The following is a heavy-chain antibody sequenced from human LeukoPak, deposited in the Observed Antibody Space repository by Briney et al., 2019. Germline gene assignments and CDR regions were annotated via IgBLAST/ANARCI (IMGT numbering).Heavy chain of an antibody. Sequence: SETLSLTCTVSGGSISSSSYYWGWIRQPPGKGLEWIGSIYYSGSTYYNPSLKSRVTISVDTSKNQFSLKLSSVTAADTAVYYCANSSWIQLWFKIDYWGQGTLVTVSS. CDR1: GGSISSSSYY. J-gene: IGHJ4*02. V-gene: IGHV4-39*01. CDR2: IYYSGST. CDR3: ANSSWIQLWFKIDY. D-gene: IGHD5-18*01.